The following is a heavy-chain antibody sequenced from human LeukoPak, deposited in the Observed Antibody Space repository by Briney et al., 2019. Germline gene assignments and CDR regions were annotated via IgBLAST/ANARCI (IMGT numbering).Heavy chain of an antibody. Sequence: KPGASVKVSCKASGYTFTGYYMHWVRQAPGQGFEWMGRINPNSGGTNYAQIFQGRVAMTRDTSISTAFLELSRLTSDDTAVYYCASRWSTAVTATGDDLDYWGQGTLVTVSS. CDR1: GYTFTGYY. D-gene: IGHD2-21*02. CDR3: ASRWSTAVTATGDDLDY. V-gene: IGHV1-2*06. J-gene: IGHJ4*02. CDR2: INPNSGGT.